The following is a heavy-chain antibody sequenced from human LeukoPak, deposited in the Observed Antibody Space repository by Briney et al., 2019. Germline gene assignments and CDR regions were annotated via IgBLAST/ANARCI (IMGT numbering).Heavy chain of an antibody. V-gene: IGHV4-34*01. CDR1: GGSFSGYY. CDR3: ARGPGVIDY. J-gene: IGHJ4*02. D-gene: IGHD3-16*02. Sequence: PSETLSLTCAVYGGSFSGYYWSWIRQPPGKGLEWIGEINHSGSTNYNPSLKSRVTISVDTSKDQFSLKLSSVTAADTAVYYCARGPGVIDYWGQGTLVTVSS. CDR2: INHSGST.